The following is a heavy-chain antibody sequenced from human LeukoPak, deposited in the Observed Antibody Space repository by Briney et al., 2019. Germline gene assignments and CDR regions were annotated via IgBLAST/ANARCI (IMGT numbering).Heavy chain of an antibody. Sequence: ASVKVSCKVSGYTLTELSMHWVRQAPGKGLEWMGGFDPEDGETIYAQKFQGRVTMTEDTSTDTAYMELSSLRSEDTAVYYCATGDGRDGYTNFDYWGQGILVTVSS. V-gene: IGHV1-24*01. CDR3: ATGDGRDGYTNFDY. D-gene: IGHD5-24*01. J-gene: IGHJ4*02. CDR2: FDPEDGET. CDR1: GYTLTELS.